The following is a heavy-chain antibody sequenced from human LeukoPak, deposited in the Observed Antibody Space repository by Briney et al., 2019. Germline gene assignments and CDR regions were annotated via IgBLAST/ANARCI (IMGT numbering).Heavy chain of an antibody. J-gene: IGHJ4*02. CDR2: ISSSSSTI. D-gene: IGHD3-9*01. CDR3: ARGAILTGHFDY. Sequence: PGGSLRLSCAASGFTFSSYSINWVRQAPGKGLEWVSYISSSSSTIYYADSVKGRFTISRDNAKNSLFLQMDSLRDEDTAVYYCARGAILTGHFDYWGQGTLVTVSS. CDR1: GFTFSSYS. V-gene: IGHV3-48*02.